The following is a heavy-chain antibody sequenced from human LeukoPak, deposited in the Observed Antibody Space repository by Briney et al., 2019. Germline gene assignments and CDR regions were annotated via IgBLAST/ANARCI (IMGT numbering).Heavy chain of an antibody. CDR2: IYYSGST. Sequence: SETLSLTCTVSGGSISGSSYYWGWIRQPPGKGLEWIGSIYYSGSTYYNPSLKSRVTISVDKSKNQFSLKLSSVTAADTAVYYCARDRRDGYNSDWGQGTLVTVSS. V-gene: IGHV4-39*07. D-gene: IGHD5-24*01. CDR3: ARDRRDGYNSD. CDR1: GGSISGSSYY. J-gene: IGHJ4*02.